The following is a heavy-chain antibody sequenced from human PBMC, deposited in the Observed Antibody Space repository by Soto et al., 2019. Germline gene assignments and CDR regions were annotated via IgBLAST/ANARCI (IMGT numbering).Heavy chain of an antibody. J-gene: IGHJ6*02. CDR3: ARARVPYSSTWYRYDYYGMDI. CDR1: GDSISSSSYY. Sequence: TLSLTCTVSGDSISSSSYYWSWIRQHPGKGLEWIGYIHYSGNTRYNPSLKSRLTISVDTSKNQFSLMLSSLTAADTAVYFCARARVPYSSTWYRYDYYGMDIWGQGTTVTVYS. CDR2: IHYSGNT. V-gene: IGHV4-31*03. D-gene: IGHD6-13*01.